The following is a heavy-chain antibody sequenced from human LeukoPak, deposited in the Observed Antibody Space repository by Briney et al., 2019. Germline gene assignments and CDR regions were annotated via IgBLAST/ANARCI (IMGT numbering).Heavy chain of an antibody. J-gene: IGHJ5*02. D-gene: IGHD4-17*01. V-gene: IGHV3-21*01. CDR3: ARSGDYGWFDP. Sequence: PGRSLRLSCAASGFIFSSYGMHWVRQAPGKGLEWVSSISTSTTYIYYADSVEGRFTISRDSAKSSLYLQMNSLRAEDTAVYYCARSGDYGWFDPWGQGTLVTVSS. CDR2: ISTSTTYI. CDR1: GFIFSSYG.